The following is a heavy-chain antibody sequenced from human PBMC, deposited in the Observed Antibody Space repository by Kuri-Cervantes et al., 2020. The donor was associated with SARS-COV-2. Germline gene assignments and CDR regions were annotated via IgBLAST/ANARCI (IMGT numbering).Heavy chain of an antibody. D-gene: IGHD6-13*01. CDR1: GFTFSGSA. CDR3: TRDSSSWYRNWFDP. Sequence: GGSLRLSCATSGFTFSGSAMHWVRQASGKGLEWVGRIRSKANSYATAYAASVKGRFTISKDDSKNTAYLQMNSLKTEDTAVYYCTRDSSSWYRNWFDPWGQGTLVTVSS. V-gene: IGHV3-73*01. CDR2: IRSKANSYAT. J-gene: IGHJ5*02.